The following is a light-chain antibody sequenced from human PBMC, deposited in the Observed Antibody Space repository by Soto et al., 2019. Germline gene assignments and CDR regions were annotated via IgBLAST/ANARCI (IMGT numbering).Light chain of an antibody. Sequence: EIVMTQSPATLSVSPGERATLSCRASQSVSSSLAWYQQKPGQAPRLLIYGASTRATGIPAGFSGSGSGTEFTLTISSLQSEDFAVYYCQQYNNWPLTFGQGTKVDIK. V-gene: IGKV3-15*01. J-gene: IGKJ1*01. CDR2: GAS. CDR1: QSVSSS. CDR3: QQYNNWPLT.